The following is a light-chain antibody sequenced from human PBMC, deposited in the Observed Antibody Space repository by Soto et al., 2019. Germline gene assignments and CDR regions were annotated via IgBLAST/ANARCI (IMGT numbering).Light chain of an antibody. J-gene: IGKJ1*01. V-gene: IGKV3-20*01. CDR1: QSVSSSY. CDR2: GAS. CDR3: QQYSRQPCT. Sequence: EIVLTQSPGTLSLSPGERATLSCRASQSVSSSYLAWYQQKPGQAPRLLIYGASRRTTGIPDRFSGSGYGTDFTLTISRLEHEDFAVYYCQQYSRQPCTFGQGTKVEIK.